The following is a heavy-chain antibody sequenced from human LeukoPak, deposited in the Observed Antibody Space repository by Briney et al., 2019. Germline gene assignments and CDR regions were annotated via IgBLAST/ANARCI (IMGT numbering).Heavy chain of an antibody. D-gene: IGHD6-13*01. Sequence: SETLSLTCAVSGYSISSGYYWGWIRQPPGKGLEWIGSIYHSGSTYYNPSLKSRVTISVDTSKNQFSLKLSSVTAADTAVYYCGRGGSLGDYWGQGTLVTGSS. CDR2: IYHSGST. CDR3: GRGGSLGDY. CDR1: GYSISSGYY. J-gene: IGHJ4*02. V-gene: IGHV4-38-2*01.